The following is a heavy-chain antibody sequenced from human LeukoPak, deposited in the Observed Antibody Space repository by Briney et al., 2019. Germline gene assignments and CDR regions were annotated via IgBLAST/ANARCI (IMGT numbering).Heavy chain of an antibody. J-gene: IGHJ6*03. Sequence: PGGSLRLSCAASGFTFSSYAMHWVRQAPGKGLEYVSAISSNGGSTYYANSVKGRFTTSRDNSKNTLYLQMGSLRAEDMAVYYCARGYCSSTSCWPSYYYYMDVWGKGTTVTVSS. CDR2: ISSNGGST. D-gene: IGHD2-2*01. V-gene: IGHV3-64*01. CDR1: GFTFSSYA. CDR3: ARGYCSSTSCWPSYYYYMDV.